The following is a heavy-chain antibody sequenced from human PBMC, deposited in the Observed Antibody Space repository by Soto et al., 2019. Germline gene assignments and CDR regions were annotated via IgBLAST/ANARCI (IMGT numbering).Heavy chain of an antibody. Sequence: QVQLVQSGAEVKRPGASVKVSCKASGYTFRNYGITWVRQAPGQGLEWMAWISPYNGNTNYAQDLQGRVTMTTDTSTSTAYMELRSLTSEDTAMYYCARDLVSGSDFWRAYTGGYFDYWGQGTLVIVSS. J-gene: IGHJ4*02. D-gene: IGHD3-3*01. CDR1: GYTFRNYG. CDR2: ISPYNGNT. V-gene: IGHV1-18*01. CDR3: ARDLVSGSDFWRAYTGGYFDY.